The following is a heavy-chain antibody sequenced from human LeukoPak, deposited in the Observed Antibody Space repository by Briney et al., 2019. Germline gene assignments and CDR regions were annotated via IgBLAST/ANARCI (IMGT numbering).Heavy chain of an antibody. CDR1: GFTFSSYS. D-gene: IGHD2-2*01. CDR2: ISSSSSYI. V-gene: IGHV3-21*01. Sequence: GGSLRLSCAASGFTFSSYSMSWVRQAPGKGLEWVSSISSSSSYIYYADSVKGRFTISRDNAKNSLYLQMNSLRAEDTAVYYCARGIYCSSTSCPFDYWGQGTLVTVSS. CDR3: ARGIYCSSTSCPFDY. J-gene: IGHJ4*02.